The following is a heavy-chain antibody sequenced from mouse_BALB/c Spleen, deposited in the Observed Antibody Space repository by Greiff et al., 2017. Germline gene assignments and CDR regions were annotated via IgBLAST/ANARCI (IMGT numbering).Heavy chain of an antibody. CDR1: GFNIKDTY. D-gene: IGHD2-4*01. Sequence: VHVKQSGAELVKPGASVKLSCTASGFNIKDTYMHWVKQRPEQGLEWIGRIDPANGNTKYDPKFQGKATITADTSSNTAYLQLSSLTSEDTAVYYCARESYYDYDRAWFAYWGQGTLVTVSA. J-gene: IGHJ3*01. CDR3: ARESYYDYDRAWFAY. CDR2: IDPANGNT. V-gene: IGHV14-3*02.